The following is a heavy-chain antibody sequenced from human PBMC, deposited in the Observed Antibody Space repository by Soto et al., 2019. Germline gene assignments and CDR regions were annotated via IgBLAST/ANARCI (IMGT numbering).Heavy chain of an antibody. CDR3: TSRDPGTSVDY. Sequence: PSETLSLTCAVSGGAFTSNNWWTWVRQPPGQGLEWIGEIYRTGSTNYNPSLKSRVTISLDKSENQFSLKVTSLTAADTAVYYCTSRDPGTSVDYWGQGTLVTVSS. V-gene: IGHV4-4*02. J-gene: IGHJ4*02. CDR1: GGAFTSNNW. CDR2: IYRTGST. D-gene: IGHD1-7*01.